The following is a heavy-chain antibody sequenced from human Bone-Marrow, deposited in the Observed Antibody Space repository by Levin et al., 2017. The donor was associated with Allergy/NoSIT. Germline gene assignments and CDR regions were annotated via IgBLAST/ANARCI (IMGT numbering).Heavy chain of an antibody. V-gene: IGHV3-7*01. D-gene: IGHD6-6*01. CDR3: ARASSSSPFFLD. J-gene: IGHJ4*02. CDR2: IRQDGSEK. Sequence: GESLKISCAASGFTFGNYWMSWVRQAPGKGLEWVANIRQDGSEKYYVDSVKGRFTISRDNAENSLFLQMNSLRAEDSAVYYCARASSSSPFFLDWGQGTLISVSS. CDR1: GFTFGNYW.